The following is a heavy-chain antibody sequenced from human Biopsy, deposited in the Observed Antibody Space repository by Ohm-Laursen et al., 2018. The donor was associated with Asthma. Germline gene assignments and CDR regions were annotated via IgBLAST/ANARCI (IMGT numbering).Heavy chain of an antibody. V-gene: IGHV3-30*01. CDR2: ISKDASTQ. D-gene: IGHD1-1*01. CDR1: GFSFSNFA. Sequence: TLSLTCAATGFSFSNFAIHWVRQAPGKGLEWVGVISKDASTQDYADSVKGRFTMARDNSKNTLDLQMNSLREEDTAVYYCVRDGTDDAFDIWGQGTVVSVSS. CDR3: VRDGTDDAFDI. J-gene: IGHJ3*02.